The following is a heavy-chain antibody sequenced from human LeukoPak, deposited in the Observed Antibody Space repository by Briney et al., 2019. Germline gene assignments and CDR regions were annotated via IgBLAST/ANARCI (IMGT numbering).Heavy chain of an antibody. CDR2: INPSSGGT. J-gene: IGHJ4*02. D-gene: IGHD3-10*01. V-gene: IGHV1-2*02. CDR3: AREKGRRGYQTMVHFDY. CDR1: GYTLTGYY. Sequence: ASVKVSCKASGYTLTGYYMHWVRQAPGQGLEWMGWINPSSGGTHYTQKFQGRVTMTRDTSISTAYMELSWLTSDDTAVYYCAREKGRRGYQTMVHFDYWGQGALVTVSS.